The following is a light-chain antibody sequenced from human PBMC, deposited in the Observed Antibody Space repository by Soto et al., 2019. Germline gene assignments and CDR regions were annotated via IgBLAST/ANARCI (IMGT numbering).Light chain of an antibody. CDR3: GTWDSSLSAGGV. Sequence: QSVLTQPPSVSAAPGQKVTISCSGSSSKIGNNYVSWYQQLPGTAPKLLIYENNKRPSGIPDRFSGSKSGTSATLGITGLQTGDEADYYCGTWDSSLSAGGVFGGGTQLTVL. V-gene: IGLV1-51*02. CDR1: SSKIGNNY. CDR2: ENN. J-gene: IGLJ2*01.